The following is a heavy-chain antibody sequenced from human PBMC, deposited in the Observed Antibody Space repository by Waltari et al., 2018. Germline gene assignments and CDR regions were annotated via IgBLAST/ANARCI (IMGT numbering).Heavy chain of an antibody. V-gene: IGHV4-59*01. CDR3: ARDQTGDRLWYFDL. CDR1: GGSISSYY. D-gene: IGHD7-27*01. CDR2: INYSGST. J-gene: IGHJ2*01. Sequence: QVQLQESGPGLVKPSETLSLTCTVSGGSISSYYWSWIRQPPGKGLEWIGYINYSGSTNYNPSLKSRVTISVDTSKNQFSLKLSSVTAADTAVYYCARDQTGDRLWYFDLWGRGTLVTVSS.